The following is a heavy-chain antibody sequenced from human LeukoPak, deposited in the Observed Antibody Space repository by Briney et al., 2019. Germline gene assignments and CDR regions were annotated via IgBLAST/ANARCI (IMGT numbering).Heavy chain of an antibody. CDR2: ISGPGVYT. V-gene: IGHV3-23*01. CDR1: GSTFSNFA. Sequence: GGSLRLSCAASGSTFSNFAMNWVRQAPGKGLEWVSTISGPGVYTNYADSVKGRFTITRDNSRNTVYLQMNALRAEDTAVYYCASGWGMAVGGQGTTVTVSS. J-gene: IGHJ6*02. CDR3: ASGWGMAV. D-gene: IGHD2-15*01.